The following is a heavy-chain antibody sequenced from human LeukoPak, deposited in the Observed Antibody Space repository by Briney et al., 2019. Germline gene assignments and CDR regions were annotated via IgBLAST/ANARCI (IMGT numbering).Heavy chain of an antibody. J-gene: IGHJ5*02. D-gene: IGHD6-19*01. Sequence: SQTLSLTCTVSGGSISSGSYYWSWIRQPAGKGLEWIGRIYTRGSTYYNPSLKSRVTISVDTSKNQFSLKLSSVTAADTAVYYCARESGLVLGSWFDPWGQGTLVTVSS. V-gene: IGHV4-61*02. CDR3: ARESGLVLGSWFDP. CDR2: IYTRGST. CDR1: GGSISSGSYY.